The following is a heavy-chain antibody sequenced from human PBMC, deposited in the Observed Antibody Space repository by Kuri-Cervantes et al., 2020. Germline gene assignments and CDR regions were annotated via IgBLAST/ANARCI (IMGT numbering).Heavy chain of an antibody. CDR1: GGSFSNYY. V-gene: IGHV4-59*01. Sequence: ESLKISCTISGGSFSNYYWTWIRQPPGKGLEGIGYISYTGSTNYNPSLKSRVTISLDTSKNQFSLKLSSVIAADTAIYYCARGVWQQPVLGALDIWGQGTMVTVSS. CDR3: ARGVWQQPVLGALDI. J-gene: IGHJ3*02. D-gene: IGHD6-13*01. CDR2: ISYTGST.